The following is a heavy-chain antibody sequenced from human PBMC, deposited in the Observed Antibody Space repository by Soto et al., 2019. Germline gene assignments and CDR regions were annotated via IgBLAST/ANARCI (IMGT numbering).Heavy chain of an antibody. CDR1: GYTFTCDY. Sequence: ASVKVSCKASGYTFTCDYMHWVRQAPGQGLEWMGIINPSGGSTSYAQKFQGRVTMTRDTSTSTVYMELSSLRSEDTAVYYCARDPTGYCSSTSCPTSKNYWGQGTLVTVSS. J-gene: IGHJ4*02. CDR2: INPSGGST. D-gene: IGHD2-2*01. V-gene: IGHV1-46*01. CDR3: ARDPTGYCSSTSCPTSKNY.